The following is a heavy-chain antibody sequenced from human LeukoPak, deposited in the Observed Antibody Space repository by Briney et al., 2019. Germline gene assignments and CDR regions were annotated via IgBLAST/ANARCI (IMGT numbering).Heavy chain of an antibody. CDR1: GGSISSSSYY. Sequence: SETLSLTCTVSGGSISSSSYYWGWIRQPPGKGLEWIGSIYYSGSTYYNPSLKSRGTISVDTSKNQFSLKLSSVTAADTAVYYCAREPPIPAASDPYFDYWGQGTLVTVSS. CDR3: AREPPIPAASDPYFDY. V-gene: IGHV4-39*07. CDR2: IYYSGST. J-gene: IGHJ4*02. D-gene: IGHD6-13*01.